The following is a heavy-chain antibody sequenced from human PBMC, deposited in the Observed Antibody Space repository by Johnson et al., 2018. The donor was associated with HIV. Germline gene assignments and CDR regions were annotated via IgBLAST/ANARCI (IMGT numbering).Heavy chain of an antibody. D-gene: IGHD2-15*01. J-gene: IGHJ3*02. V-gene: IGHV3-7*03. CDR3: ARLPSRGGTIKDAFDI. CDR2: IHQDGSEK. CDR1: GFTFSRYW. Sequence: VQLVESGGGFVQPGGSLRLSCAASGFTFSRYWMSWVRQAPGNGPEWVANIHQDGSEKYYVASVKGRFTISRDKTKNSLYLQMNGLRAEDTAVYYCARLPSRGGTIKDAFDIWGQGTVVTVSS.